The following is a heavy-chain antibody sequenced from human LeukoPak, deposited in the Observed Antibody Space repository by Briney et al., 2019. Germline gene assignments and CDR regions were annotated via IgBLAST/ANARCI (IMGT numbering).Heavy chain of an antibody. CDR1: GGSISNYY. V-gene: IGHV4-59*01. J-gene: IGHJ3*02. CDR3: ARVAYSSGWYISAFDI. Sequence: TSETLSLTCTVSGGSISNYYWSWIRQPPGKGLEWIGYIYYSGSTSYNPSLKSRVTISVDTSKNQFSLKLSSVTAADTAVYYCARVAYSSGWYISAFDIWSQGTMVTVSS. CDR2: IYYSGST. D-gene: IGHD6-19*01.